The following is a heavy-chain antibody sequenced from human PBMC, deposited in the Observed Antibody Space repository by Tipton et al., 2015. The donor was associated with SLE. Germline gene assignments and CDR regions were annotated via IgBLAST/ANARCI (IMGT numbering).Heavy chain of an antibody. J-gene: IGHJ3*02. CDR1: GGSISSYY. V-gene: IGHV4-59*01. D-gene: IGHD1-26*01. CDR2: IYYSGST. CDR3: ARDQGGSYESRTDAFDI. Sequence: GLVKPSETLSLTCTVSGGSISSYYWSWIRQPPGKGLEWIGYIYYSGSTNYNPSLKSRLTISVDTSKNQFSLKLSSVTAADTAVYYCARDQGGSYESRTDAFDIWGQGTMVTVSS.